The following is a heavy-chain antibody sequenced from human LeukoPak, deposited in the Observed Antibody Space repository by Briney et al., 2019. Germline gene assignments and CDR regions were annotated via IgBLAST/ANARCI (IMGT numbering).Heavy chain of an antibody. CDR1: GFTFSSCG. J-gene: IGHJ4*02. V-gene: IGHV3-21*01. CDR3: ATETIGRHY. Sequence: GGSLRLSCAASGFTFSSCGFNWVRQAPGKELECVSSIGPTVTDRYYADSVRGRFTISRDNAKNSMYLQMDSLRDEDTAVYSCATETIGRHYWGQGTLLTVSS. CDR2: IGPTVTDR. D-gene: IGHD1-14*01.